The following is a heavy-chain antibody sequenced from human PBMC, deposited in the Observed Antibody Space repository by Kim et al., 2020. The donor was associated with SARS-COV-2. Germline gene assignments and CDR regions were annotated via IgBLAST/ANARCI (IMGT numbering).Heavy chain of an antibody. CDR3: ARSGYSGSDYQLYFEN. D-gene: IGHD6-13*01. V-gene: IGHV4-34*01. J-gene: IGHJ4*01. CDR1: GGSFSGYY. Sequence: SETLSLTCAMYGGSFSGYYWNWIRQPPGKGLEWIGEINHSGNTNYKPSLKSRVTISIDTSKNQFSLKLRSVTAADTAVYYCARSGYSGSDYQLYFENWG. CDR2: INHSGNT.